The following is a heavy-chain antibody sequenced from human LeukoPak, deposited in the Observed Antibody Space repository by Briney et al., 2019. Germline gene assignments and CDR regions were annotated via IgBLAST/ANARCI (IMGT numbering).Heavy chain of an antibody. CDR3: ARGALRYSRGAFDI. CDR2: ISSSGSTI. CDR1: GFTFSSYE. J-gene: IGHJ3*02. D-gene: IGHD3-9*01. Sequence: GGSLSLSCAASGFTFSSYEMNWVRQAPGKGLEWGSYISSSGSTIYYADSVKGRFTISRDNAKNSLYLQMNSLRAEDTAVYYCARGALRYSRGAFDIWGQGTMVTVSS. V-gene: IGHV3-48*03.